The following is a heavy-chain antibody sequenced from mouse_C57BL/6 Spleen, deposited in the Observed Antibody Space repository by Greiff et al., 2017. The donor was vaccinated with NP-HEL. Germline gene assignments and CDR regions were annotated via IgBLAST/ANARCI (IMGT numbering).Heavy chain of an antibody. CDR2: IDPEDGDT. Sequence: EVQLQQSGAELVRPGASVKLSCTASGFNIKDYYMHWVKQRPEQGLEWIGRIDPEDGDTEYAPKFQGKATMTADTSSNTAYLQLSSLTYEDTAVYYCTSFYYGNLGAWFAYWGQGTLVTVSA. D-gene: IGHD2-1*01. CDR1: GFNIKDYY. J-gene: IGHJ3*01. CDR3: TSFYYGNLGAWFAY. V-gene: IGHV14-1*01.